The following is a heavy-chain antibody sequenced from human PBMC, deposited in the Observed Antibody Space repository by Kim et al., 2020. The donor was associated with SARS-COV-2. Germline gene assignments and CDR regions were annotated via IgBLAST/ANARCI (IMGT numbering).Heavy chain of an antibody. D-gene: IGHD2-15*01. J-gene: IGHJ4*02. CDR3: AARNIYFEW. Sequence: GGSLRLSCAASGFTLSRYGMTWVRQAPGKGLEWVSGIGIGGGITYYVDSVKGRFTISRDNSKNTLYLQMNSLRVEDTAVYYCAARNIYFEWWGQGTLVTVSS. CDR1: GFTLSRYG. V-gene: IGHV3-23*01. CDR2: IGIGGGIT.